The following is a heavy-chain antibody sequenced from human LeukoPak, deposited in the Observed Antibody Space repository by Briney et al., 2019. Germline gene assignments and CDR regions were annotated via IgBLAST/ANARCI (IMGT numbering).Heavy chain of an antibody. CDR3: AKEKGFCGGGSPSPPPTSFDY. D-gene: IGHD2-15*01. V-gene: IGHV3-23*01. J-gene: IGHJ4*02. CDR1: GFTFSSYA. CDR2: ISGSGGST. Sequence: GGSLRLSCAASGFTFSSYAMSWVRQAPGKGLEWVSAISGSGGSTYYADSVKGRFTISRDNSKNTLYLQMNSLRAEDTAVYYCAKEKGFCGGGSPSPPPTSFDYGGREPRS.